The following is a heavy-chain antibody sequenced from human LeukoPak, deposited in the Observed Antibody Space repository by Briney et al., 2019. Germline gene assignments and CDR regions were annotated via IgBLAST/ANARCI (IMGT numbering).Heavy chain of an antibody. D-gene: IGHD6-19*01. CDR3: ANSPDSIAVAVL. CDR2: ISGSGESP. J-gene: IGHJ4*02. CDR1: GFTFSSYA. V-gene: IGHV3-23*01. Sequence: LAGGSLRLSCAASGFTFSSYAMTWVRQAPGQGLEWVSGISGSGESPNSADSVKGRFTISRDNSKNTLYLQMNSLRAEDTAVYYCANSPDSIAVAVLWGQGTLVTVSS.